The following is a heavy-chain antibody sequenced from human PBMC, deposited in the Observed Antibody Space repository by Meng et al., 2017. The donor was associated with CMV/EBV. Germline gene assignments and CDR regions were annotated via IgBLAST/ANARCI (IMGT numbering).Heavy chain of an antibody. Sequence: GESLKISCAASGFTFSDRYMDWVRQAPGKGLEWVGHTRNKANSYTTEYAASVKGRFTISRDDSKNSLYLQMNSLKTEDTAVYYCARSGGSYAPLDYWGQGTLVTVSS. CDR2: TRNKANSYTT. J-gene: IGHJ4*02. CDR1: GFTFSDRY. D-gene: IGHD1-26*01. CDR3: ARSGGSYAPLDY. V-gene: IGHV3-72*01.